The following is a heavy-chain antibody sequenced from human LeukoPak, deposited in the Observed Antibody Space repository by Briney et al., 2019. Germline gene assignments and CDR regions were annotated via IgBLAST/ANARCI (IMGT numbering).Heavy chain of an antibody. V-gene: IGHV1-18*01. J-gene: IGHJ4*02. D-gene: IGHD3-9*01. CDR2: LSAYNADT. Sequence: GASVKVSCKSSGYTFTDYGITWVRQAPGQGLEWMGWLSAYNADTTYAQSFQGRVTMTTDTFMSTAYMELRSLRSDDTAVYYCVRDRPYYDILTGYNMASDYFDYWGQGTLVTVYS. CDR3: VRDRPYYDILTGYNMASDYFDY. CDR1: GYTFTDYG.